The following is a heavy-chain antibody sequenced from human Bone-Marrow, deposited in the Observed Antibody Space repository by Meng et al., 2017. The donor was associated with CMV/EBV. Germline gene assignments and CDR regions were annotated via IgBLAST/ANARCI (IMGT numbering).Heavy chain of an antibody. D-gene: IGHD2-2*01. V-gene: IGHV3-30-3*01. J-gene: IGHJ3*02. CDR3: ARVDCSSTSCSDDAFDI. CDR2: ISYDGSNK. CDR1: GFTFSSYW. Sequence: GESLKISCAASGFTFSSYWMSWVRQAPGKGLEWVAVISYDGSNKYYADSVKGRFTISRDNSKNTLYLQMNSLRAEDTAVYYCARVDCSSTSCSDDAFDIWGQGTMVTVSS.